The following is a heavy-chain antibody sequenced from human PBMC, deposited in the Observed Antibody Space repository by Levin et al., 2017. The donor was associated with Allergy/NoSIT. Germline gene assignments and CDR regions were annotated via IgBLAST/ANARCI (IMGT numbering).Heavy chain of an antibody. CDR3: ARTSNRDAFDI. D-gene: IGHD4-11*01. J-gene: IGHJ3*02. CDR2: IYYSGST. V-gene: IGHV4-39*01. CDR1: GGSISSSSYY. Sequence: SETLSLTCTVSGGSISSSSYYWGWIRQPPGKGLEWIGSIYYSGSTYYNPSLKSRVTISVDTSKNQFSLKLSSVTAADTAVYYCARTSNRDAFDIWGQGTMVTVSS.